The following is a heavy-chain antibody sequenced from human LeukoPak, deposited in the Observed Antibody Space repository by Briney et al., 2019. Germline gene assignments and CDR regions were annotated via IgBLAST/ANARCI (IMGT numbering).Heavy chain of an antibody. D-gene: IGHD6-13*01. J-gene: IGHJ3*02. CDR2: IIGSGGST. Sequence: GGSLRLYCAASGLRFSCSAMRWVRQAPGKGVGLVPVIIGSGGSTYYADAVKGRFTISRDKSKNTLYLQMNSLRAEDTAVYYCAKQGGSWSNAFDIWGQGTMVTVSS. V-gene: IGHV3-23*01. CDR3: AKQGGSWSNAFDI. CDR1: GLRFSCSA.